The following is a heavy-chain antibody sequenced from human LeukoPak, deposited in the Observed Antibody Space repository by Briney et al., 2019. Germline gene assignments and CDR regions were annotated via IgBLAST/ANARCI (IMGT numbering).Heavy chain of an antibody. CDR2: INPNSGGT. Sequence: ASVKVSCKASVYTFTCYYMHWVRQAPGQGLEWMGWINPNSGGTNYAQKFQGRVTMTRHTSISTAYMELSRLRSDDTAVYYCATDRNWNLDYWGQGTLVTVSS. CDR1: VYTFTCYY. D-gene: IGHD1-1*01. CDR3: ATDRNWNLDY. J-gene: IGHJ4*02. V-gene: IGHV1-2*02.